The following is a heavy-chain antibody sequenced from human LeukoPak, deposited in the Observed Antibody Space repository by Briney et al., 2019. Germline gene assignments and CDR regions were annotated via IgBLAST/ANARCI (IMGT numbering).Heavy chain of an antibody. CDR3: ARDKGGRYCSSTSCYGGWFDP. V-gene: IGHV4-31*03. Sequence: SETLSLTCTVSGGSISSGGYYWSWIRQHPGKGLEWIGYIYYSVSTYYNPSLKSRVTISVDTSKNQFSLKLSSVTAADTAVYYCARDKGGRYCSSTSCYGGWFDPWGQGTLVTVSS. CDR1: GGSISSGGYY. CDR2: IYYSVST. D-gene: IGHD2-2*01. J-gene: IGHJ5*02.